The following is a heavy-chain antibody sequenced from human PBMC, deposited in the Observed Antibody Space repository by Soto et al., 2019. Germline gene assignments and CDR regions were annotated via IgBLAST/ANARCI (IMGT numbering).Heavy chain of an antibody. CDR2: IDWDDDK. D-gene: IGHD3-22*01. V-gene: IGHV2-70*01. CDR1: GFSLRTSGMC. Sequence: SCPTLVNPTQTLTLTCTFSGFSLRTSGMCVSWIRQPPGKALEGLALIDWDDDKYYSTSLKTRLTISKDTSKNQVVLTMTNMDPVDTATYYCARISHRYYYDSSGSKSVDAFDIWGQGTMVTVSS. J-gene: IGHJ3*02. CDR3: ARISHRYYYDSSGSKSVDAFDI.